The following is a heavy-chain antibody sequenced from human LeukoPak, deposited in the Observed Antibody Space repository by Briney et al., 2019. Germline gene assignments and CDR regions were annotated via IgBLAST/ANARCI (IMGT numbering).Heavy chain of an antibody. J-gene: IGHJ4*02. CDR2: IRYDESNK. CDR3: ARVQCGYLSGSYRTIFDF. Sequence: GGSLRLSCAASGFTFSNYGMHWVRQASGKGLEWVAFIRYDESNKYYANSVKGRFTLSRDKSKNTVYLQMNSLRVEETAVYYCARVQCGYLSGSYRTIFDFWGQGSLVTVSP. CDR1: GFTFSNYG. V-gene: IGHV3-30*02. D-gene: IGHD3-10*01.